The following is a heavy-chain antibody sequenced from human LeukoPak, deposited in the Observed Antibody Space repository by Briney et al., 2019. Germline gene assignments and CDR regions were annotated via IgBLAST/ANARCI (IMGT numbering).Heavy chain of an antibody. Sequence: PSETLSLTCAVYGGSFSGYYWSWIRQPPGKGLEWIGEINHSGSTNYNPSLKSRVTISVDTSKKQCSLKLSSVTAADTDVYYCARGTRYNWKYRRKDDFDIWGQGTMVTVSS. V-gene: IGHV4-34*01. CDR1: GGSFSGYY. CDR2: INHSGST. D-gene: IGHD1-7*01. J-gene: IGHJ3*02. CDR3: ARGTRYNWKYRRKDDFDI.